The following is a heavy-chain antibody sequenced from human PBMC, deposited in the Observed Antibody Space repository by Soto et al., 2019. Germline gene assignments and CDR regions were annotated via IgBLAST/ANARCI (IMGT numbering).Heavy chain of an antibody. CDR1: GYTFTSYG. Sequence: QDHLVQSGAEVKKPGASVKVSCKASGYTFTSYGITWVRPAPGQGLEWMGWISAHNGNTDYAQKLQGRVIVTRDTSTSTAYMELRSLRSDDTAVYYCARGRYGDYWGQGALVTVSS. J-gene: IGHJ4*02. CDR3: ARGRYGDY. CDR2: ISAHNGNT. V-gene: IGHV1-18*01. D-gene: IGHD1-1*01.